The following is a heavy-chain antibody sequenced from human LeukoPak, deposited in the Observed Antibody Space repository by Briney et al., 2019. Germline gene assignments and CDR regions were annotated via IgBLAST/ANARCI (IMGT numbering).Heavy chain of an antibody. J-gene: IGHJ4*02. CDR1: GGSISSYY. V-gene: IGHV4-59*08. CDR3: ARLSSGSSSWYDIDY. Sequence: ASETLSLTCTVSGGSISSYYWSWIRQPPGKGLEWIGYIYYSGSTNYNPSLKSRVTISVDTSKNQFSLKLSSVTAADTAVYYCARLSSGSSSWYDIDYWGQGTLVTVSS. CDR2: IYYSGST. D-gene: IGHD6-13*01.